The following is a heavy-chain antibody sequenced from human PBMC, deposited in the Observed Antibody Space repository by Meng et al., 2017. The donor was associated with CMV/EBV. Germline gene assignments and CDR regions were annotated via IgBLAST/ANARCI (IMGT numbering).Heavy chain of an antibody. Sequence: VPLQEPGPGLVKPSETVSLTCTVSGGSISSYSWSWIRQPAGKGLEWIGRIYTSGSTNYNPSLKSRVTMSVDTSKNQFSLKPSSVPAADTAVYYCARDLMNCSSTSCANWIDPWGQGTLVTVSS. CDR2: IYTSGST. V-gene: IGHV4-4*07. CDR1: GGSISSYS. CDR3: ARDLMNCSSTSCANWIDP. J-gene: IGHJ5*02. D-gene: IGHD2-2*01.